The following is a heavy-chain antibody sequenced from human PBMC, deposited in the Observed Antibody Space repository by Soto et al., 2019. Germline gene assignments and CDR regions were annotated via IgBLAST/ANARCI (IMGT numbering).Heavy chain of an antibody. V-gene: IGHV3-23*01. J-gene: IGHJ4*02. CDR3: AGLDYSSSRY. CDR2: IGSHAGGT. CDR1: GFTFSSYA. D-gene: IGHD6-13*01. Sequence: GGSLRLSCAASGFTFSSYAMTWVRQSPGKGLEWVSSIGSHAGGTYYADSVKGRFAISRDNSKNMLYLQMNSLRVEDTAVYYCAGLDYSSSRYWGRGTLVTVSS.